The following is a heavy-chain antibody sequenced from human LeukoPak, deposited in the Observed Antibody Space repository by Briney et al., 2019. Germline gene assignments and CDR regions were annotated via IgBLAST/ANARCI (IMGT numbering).Heavy chain of an antibody. CDR1: GFTFNTYA. CDR2: ISYDGSSK. CDR3: ARGDQWLDY. J-gene: IGHJ4*02. V-gene: IGHV3-30-3*01. Sequence: PVRSLRLSCAASGFTFNTYAMHWVRQAPGKGLGWVAVISYDGSSKSYAEPVKGRFTISRDNSGLYMHMSSLRAEDTAVYYCARGDQWLDYWGQGTLRTVSS. D-gene: IGHD6-19*01.